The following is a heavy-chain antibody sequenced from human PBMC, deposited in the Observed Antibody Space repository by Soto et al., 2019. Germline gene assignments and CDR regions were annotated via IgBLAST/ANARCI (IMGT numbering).Heavy chain of an antibody. CDR3: AHAYGGRSLY. CDR1: GFSLPTDRVG. D-gene: IGHD1-26*01. V-gene: IGHV2-5*02. CDR2: IYWDDTK. J-gene: IGHJ4*02. Sequence: QITLKESGPTLVKPTQTLTLTCTFSGFSLPTDRVGVGWIRQPPGKALEWLAVIYWDDTKTYRPALKSRLTLTKDTFQNPVALTMTDMDPVDTATYYCAHAYGGRSLYWGQGTLVTVSS.